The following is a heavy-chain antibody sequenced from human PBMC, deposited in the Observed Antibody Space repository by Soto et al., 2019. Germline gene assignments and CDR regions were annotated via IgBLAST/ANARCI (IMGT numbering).Heavy chain of an antibody. J-gene: IGHJ4*02. CDR2: ISGSGGST. Sequence: GESLKISCAASGFTFSSYAMSWVRQAPGKGLEWVSAISGSGGSTYYADSVKGRFTISRDNSKNTLYLQMNSLRAEDTAVYYCAKDPYSSGQTHFDYWGQGTLVTVSS. CDR3: AKDPYSSGQTHFDY. D-gene: IGHD6-19*01. CDR1: GFTFSSYA. V-gene: IGHV3-23*01.